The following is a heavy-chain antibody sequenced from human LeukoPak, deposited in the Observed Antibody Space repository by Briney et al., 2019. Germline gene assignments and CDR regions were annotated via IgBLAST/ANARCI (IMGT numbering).Heavy chain of an antibody. D-gene: IGHD3-10*01. J-gene: IGHJ3*02. V-gene: IGHV3-21*01. Sequence: GGSLRLSCAASGFTFSSYSMNWVRQAPGKGLEWVSSISSSSSYIYYADSAKGRFTISRDNAKNSLYLQMNSLRAEDTAVYYRARGLNYYGSGSYGDAFDIWGQGTMVTVSS. CDR3: ARGLNYYGSGSYGDAFDI. CDR1: GFTFSSYS. CDR2: ISSSSSYI.